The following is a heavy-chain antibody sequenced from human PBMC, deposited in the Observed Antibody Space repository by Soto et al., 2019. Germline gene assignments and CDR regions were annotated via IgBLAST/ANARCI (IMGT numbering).Heavy chain of an antibody. CDR2: ISGSGENT. J-gene: IGHJ4*02. D-gene: IGHD3-10*01. V-gene: IGHV3-23*01. CDR1: GFTFNNYA. Sequence: EVQLLESGGGLVQPGGSRRISCTASGFTFNNYAMAWVRHAPGKGLEWVSGISGSGENTNYADSVKGRFTISSDNSKNTLYLQMKRLRAEDTALYYCAKDYGVRGIMTNLFDSWGQGTLVTVSS. CDR3: AKDYGVRGIMTNLFDS.